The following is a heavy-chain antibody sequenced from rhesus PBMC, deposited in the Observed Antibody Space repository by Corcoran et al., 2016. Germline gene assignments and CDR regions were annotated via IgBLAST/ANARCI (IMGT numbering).Heavy chain of an antibody. CDR1: GGSISDDYY. J-gene: IGHJ4*01. V-gene: IGHV4-106*01. CDR3: ARDPYYSSGHLFDY. CDR2: IYGRGGGT. D-gene: IGHD6-31*01. Sequence: QVQLQESGPGLVKPSETLSLTCAVSGGSISDDYYWSWSRQPPGKGLEWIGYIYGRGGGTNYNPTLKKRVTISIDPSKNQFSLKLSSVTAADTAVYYCARDPYYSSGHLFDYWGQGVLVTVSS.